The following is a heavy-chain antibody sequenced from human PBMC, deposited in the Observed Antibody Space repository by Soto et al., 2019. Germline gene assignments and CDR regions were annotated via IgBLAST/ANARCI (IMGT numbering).Heavy chain of an antibody. CDR3: ASLTYYYDSSGYYYWYFDL. CDR2: IYYSGST. Sequence: SETLSLTCTVSGGSISSSSYYWGWIRQPPGKGLEWIGSIYYSGSTYYNPSLKCRVTLSVDTSKNQFSLKLSFVTAADTAVYYCASLTYYYDSSGYYYWYFDLWGRGTLVTVSA. J-gene: IGHJ2*01. D-gene: IGHD3-22*01. CDR1: GGSISSSSYY. V-gene: IGHV4-39*01.